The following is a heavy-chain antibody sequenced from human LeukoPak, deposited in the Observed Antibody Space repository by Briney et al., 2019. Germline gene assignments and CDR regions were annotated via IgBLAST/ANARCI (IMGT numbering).Heavy chain of an antibody. CDR2: ISSSSYI. D-gene: IGHD6-13*01. J-gene: IGHJ5*02. Sequence: PGGSLRLSCAASGFTFSSYSMNWVRQAPGKGLEWVSSISSSSYIYYADSVKGRFTISRDNAKNSLYLQMNSLRAEDTAVYYCARGRQQLVLFGFDPWGQGTLVTVSS. CDR1: GFTFSSYS. CDR3: ARGRQQLVLFGFDP. V-gene: IGHV3-21*01.